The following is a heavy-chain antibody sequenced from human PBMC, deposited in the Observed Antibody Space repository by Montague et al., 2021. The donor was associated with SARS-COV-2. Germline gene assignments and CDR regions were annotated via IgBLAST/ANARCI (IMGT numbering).Heavy chain of an antibody. CDR2: IWYDGSNK. D-gene: IGHD5-12*01. J-gene: IGHJ3*02. V-gene: IGHV3-33*01. Sequence: SLSLSFAASGFTFSSYGMHWVRQAPGKGLEWVAVIWYDGSNKYYADSVKGRFTISRDNSKNTLYLQMNSLRAEDTAVYYCARDIPLCQGDSGYDFEDAFDIWGQGTMVTVSS. CDR3: ARDIPLCQGDSGYDFEDAFDI. CDR1: GFTFSSYG.